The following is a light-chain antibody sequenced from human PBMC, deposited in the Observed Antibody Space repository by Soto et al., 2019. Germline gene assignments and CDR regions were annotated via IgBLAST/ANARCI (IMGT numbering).Light chain of an antibody. Sequence: DIQMTQSPSTLSASVGDRVTITCRASQSISSWLAWYQQKPGKAPKLLIYDASSLESGVPSRFSGSGSGTEFTLTISSLQPDDFATYYCQQYNSSPETFGQGTKVEIK. CDR2: DAS. J-gene: IGKJ1*01. V-gene: IGKV1-5*01. CDR1: QSISSW. CDR3: QQYNSSPET.